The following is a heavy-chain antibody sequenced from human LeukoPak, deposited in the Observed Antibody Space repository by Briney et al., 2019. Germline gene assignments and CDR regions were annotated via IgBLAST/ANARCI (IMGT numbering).Heavy chain of an antibody. V-gene: IGHV1-69*04. J-gene: IGHJ4*02. CDR2: IIPILGIA. CDR3: ARERRWLQLYYFDY. Sequence: ASVKVSCKASGGTFSSYAISWVRQAPGQGLEWMGRIIPILGIANYAQKFQGRVTITADKSTSTAYMGLSSLRSEDTAVYYCARERRWLQLYYFDYWGQGTLVTVSS. D-gene: IGHD5-24*01. CDR1: GGTFSSYA.